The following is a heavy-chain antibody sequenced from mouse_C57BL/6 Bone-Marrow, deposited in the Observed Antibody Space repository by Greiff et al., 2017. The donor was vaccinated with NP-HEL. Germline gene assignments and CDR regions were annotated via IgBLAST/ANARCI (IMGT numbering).Heavy chain of an antibody. J-gene: IGHJ2*01. CDR3: TPSSYGD. CDR2: FAPENGDT. D-gene: IGHD1-1*01. Sequence: VQLQQSGAELVRPGASVKLSCTASGFNIKDDYMHWVKQRPEQGLEWIGWFAPENGDTEYASKFQGKATITADTSSNTAYLQLSSLTSEDTAVYYCTPSSYGDWGQGTTLTVSS. CDR1: GFNIKDDY. V-gene: IGHV14-4*01.